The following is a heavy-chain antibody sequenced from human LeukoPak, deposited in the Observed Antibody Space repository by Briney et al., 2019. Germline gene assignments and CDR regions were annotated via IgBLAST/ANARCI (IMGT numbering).Heavy chain of an antibody. CDR1: GFTFNTYS. V-gene: IGHV3-48*04. CDR3: ARGRDLFDS. CDR2: ISSSSATI. J-gene: IGHJ4*02. Sequence: GGSLRLSCVASGFTFNTYSMNWFRQAPGKGREWISYISSSSATIYYADSVKGRFTISRDNAKNSLYLQMNSLRAEDTAVYCCARGRDLFDSWGQGTLVIVSS.